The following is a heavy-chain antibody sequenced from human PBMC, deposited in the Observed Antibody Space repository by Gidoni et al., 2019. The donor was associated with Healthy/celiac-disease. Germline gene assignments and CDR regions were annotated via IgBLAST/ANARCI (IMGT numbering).Heavy chain of an antibody. CDR3: ARQVYDFWSGYYSPVYYYYYMDV. V-gene: IGHV4-39*01. Sequence: QLQLQESGPGLVKPSETLSLTCTVSGGSISSSSYYWGWLRQPPGKGLEWIGSIYYSGSTYYNPSLKSRVTISVDTSKNQFSLKLSSVTAADTAVYYCARQVYDFWSGYYSPVYYYYYMDVWGKGTTVTVSS. J-gene: IGHJ6*03. D-gene: IGHD3-3*01. CDR1: GGSISSSSYY. CDR2: IYYSGST.